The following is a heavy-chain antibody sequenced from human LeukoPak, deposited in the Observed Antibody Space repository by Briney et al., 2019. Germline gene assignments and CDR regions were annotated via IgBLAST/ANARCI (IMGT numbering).Heavy chain of an antibody. Sequence: PGGSLRLSCAASGFTFSGYAMHWVRQAPGKGLEWVAVISYDGSNKYYADSVKGRFSISRDNSKNTLYLQMSSLRADDTAIYYCAKGRNDYGANSFDYWGQGTLVSVSS. CDR3: AKGRNDYGANSFDY. V-gene: IGHV3-30*04. CDR1: GFTFSGYA. D-gene: IGHD4-23*01. J-gene: IGHJ4*02. CDR2: ISYDGSNK.